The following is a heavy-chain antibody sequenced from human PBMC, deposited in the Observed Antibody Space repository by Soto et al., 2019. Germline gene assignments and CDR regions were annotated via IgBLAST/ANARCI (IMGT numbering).Heavy chain of an antibody. CDR3: AKVAISMVRGVNNWFDP. D-gene: IGHD3-10*01. CDR1: GFTFSRYA. CDR2: ISGGGGVST. J-gene: IGHJ5*02. V-gene: IGHV3-23*01. Sequence: EVQLLESGGGLVQPGGSLTLSCAASGFTFSRYAMTWVRQAPGKGLEWVSGISGGGGVSTYYADSVKGRFTISRDNSMNTLYLQMNRLRAEDTAVYDCAKVAISMVRGVNNWFDPWGQGTLVTVSS.